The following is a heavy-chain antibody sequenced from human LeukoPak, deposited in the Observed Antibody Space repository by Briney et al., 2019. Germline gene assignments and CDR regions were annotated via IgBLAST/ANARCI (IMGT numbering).Heavy chain of an antibody. V-gene: IGHV2-5*02. Sequence: ESGPTLMKPTQTLTLTCTISGFSLSTRGVGVGWIRQPPGKALEWLAVIYWDDDKRYSPSLSSRLTVTKDTSKNQVVLTMTNMDPVDTATYYCARPVLRFLEWFDAFDIWGQGTMVTVSS. J-gene: IGHJ3*02. CDR2: IYWDDDK. CDR3: ARPVLRFLEWFDAFDI. D-gene: IGHD3-3*01. CDR1: GFSLSTRGVG.